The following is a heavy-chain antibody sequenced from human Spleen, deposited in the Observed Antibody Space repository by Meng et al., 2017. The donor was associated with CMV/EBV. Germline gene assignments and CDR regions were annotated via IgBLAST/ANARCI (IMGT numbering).Heavy chain of an antibody. D-gene: IGHD4-17*01. Sequence: GGSLRLSCAASGFNFNTYSMNWVRQAPGKGLEWVASISSRSIYIYYADLVKGRFTISRDNAENSLYLQMNNLRAEDTAVYYCSTSFGDYVAFEYWGQGALVTVSS. CDR2: ISSRSIYI. CDR1: GFNFNTYS. J-gene: IGHJ4*02. CDR3: STSFGDYVAFEY. V-gene: IGHV3-21*01.